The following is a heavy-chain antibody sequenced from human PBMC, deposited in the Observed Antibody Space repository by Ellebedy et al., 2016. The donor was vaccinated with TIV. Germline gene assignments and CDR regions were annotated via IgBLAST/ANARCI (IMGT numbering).Heavy chain of an antibody. CDR2: ITPFTGNT. V-gene: IGHV1-45*02. D-gene: IGHD1-1*01. Sequence: AASVKVSCKASGYTFTYRYLHWVRHAPGQALWWMGWITPFTGNTNYEKKFHDRVTITRDRSMSTVYMELSSLRSEDTAMYYCVHMELVAGALDIWGQGTMVTVSS. J-gene: IGHJ3*02. CDR1: GYTFTYRY. CDR3: VHMELVAGALDI.